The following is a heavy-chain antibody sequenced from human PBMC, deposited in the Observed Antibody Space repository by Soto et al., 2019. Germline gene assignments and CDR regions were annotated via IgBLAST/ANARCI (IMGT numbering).Heavy chain of an antibody. CDR3: ALYLYDILTGYYGPVSDV. CDR2: ISPIFGTA. V-gene: IGHV1-69*06. Sequence: SVKVSCKASGYTFNRYYMHWVRQAPGPGLEWMGWISPIFGTANYAQKFQGRVTITADKSTSTAYMELSSLRSEDTAVYYCALYLYDILTGYYGPVSDVWGQGTTVTVSS. J-gene: IGHJ6*02. D-gene: IGHD3-9*01. CDR1: GYTFNRYY.